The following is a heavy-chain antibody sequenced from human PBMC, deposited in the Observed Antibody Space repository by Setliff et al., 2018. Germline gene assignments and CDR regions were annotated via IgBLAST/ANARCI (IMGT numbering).Heavy chain of an antibody. CDR3: ARASRFGTVKWRGDYYMDV. V-gene: IGHV7-4-1*02. CDR1: GYTFTTYA. D-gene: IGHD3-10*01. CDR2: INTNTGNP. Sequence: AASVKVSCKASGYTFTTYAMGWMRQAPGQRLEWMGWINTNTGNPSYAQGFTGRFVLSLDTSVSTAYLQISSLKPEDTAVYYCARASRFGTVKWRGDYYMDVWGKGTTVTVSS. J-gene: IGHJ6*03.